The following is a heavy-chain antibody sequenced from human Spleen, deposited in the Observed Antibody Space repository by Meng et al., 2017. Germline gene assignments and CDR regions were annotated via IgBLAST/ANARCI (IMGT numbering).Heavy chain of an antibody. J-gene: IGHJ4*02. CDR2: INHSGST. V-gene: IGHV4-34*01. CDR3: ARSKPAYSSGWYGRYDY. CDR1: GGSFSGYY. D-gene: IGHD6-19*01. Sequence: SETLSLTCAVYGGSFSGYYWSWIRQPPGKGLEWIGEINHSGSTNYNPSLKSRVTISVDTSKNQFSLKLSSVTAADTAVYYCARSKPAYSSGWYGRYDYWGQGTLVTVSS.